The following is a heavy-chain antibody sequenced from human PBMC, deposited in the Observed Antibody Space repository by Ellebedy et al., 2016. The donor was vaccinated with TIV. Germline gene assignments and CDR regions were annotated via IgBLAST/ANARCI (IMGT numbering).Heavy chain of an antibody. CDR1: GYTFTSYY. V-gene: IGHV1-46*01. Sequence: AASVKVSCKASGYTFTSYYIRWMRQAPGQGLEWMGIMNANDGDTTYAQKFQGRVTMTRDTSTPTVYMELTSLRFEDTAVYYCARAAAMTKVSSPSAYWGQGTLVTVSS. CDR2: MNANDGDT. CDR3: ARAAAMTKVSSPSAY. D-gene: IGHD4-17*01. J-gene: IGHJ4*02.